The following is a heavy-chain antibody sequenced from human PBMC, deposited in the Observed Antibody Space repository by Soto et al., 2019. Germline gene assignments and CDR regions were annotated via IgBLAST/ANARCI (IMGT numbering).Heavy chain of an antibody. Sequence: SETLSLTCTVSGGSISSGGYYWSWIRQHPGKGLEWIGYIYYSGSTYYNPSLKSRVTISVDTSKNQFSLKLSSVTAADTAVYYCAREAPRGGVRGFRSNWFDPWGQGTLVTVSS. CDR3: AREAPRGGVRGFRSNWFDP. CDR2: IYYSGST. CDR1: GGSISSGGYY. J-gene: IGHJ5*02. D-gene: IGHD3-10*01. V-gene: IGHV4-31*03.